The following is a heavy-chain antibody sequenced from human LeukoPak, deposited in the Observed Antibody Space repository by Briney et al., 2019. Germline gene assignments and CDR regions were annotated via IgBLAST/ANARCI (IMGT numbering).Heavy chain of an antibody. Sequence: NPGGSLRPSCAASGFTFSTYTMNWVRQAPGKGLEWVSSISSSSSYIYYADSLKGRFTISRDNAKKSLYLQMNSLRAEDTAVYYCARDCCTGGRNTFDPWGQGTLVTVSS. V-gene: IGHV3-21*01. CDR2: ISSSSSYI. J-gene: IGHJ5*02. D-gene: IGHD2-8*02. CDR3: ARDCCTGGRNTFDP. CDR1: GFTFSTYT.